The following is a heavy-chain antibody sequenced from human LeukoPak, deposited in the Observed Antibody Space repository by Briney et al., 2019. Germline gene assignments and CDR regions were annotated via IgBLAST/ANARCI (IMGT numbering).Heavy chain of an antibody. V-gene: IGHV3-21*04. D-gene: IGHD3-3*01. J-gene: IGHJ3*02. CDR3: AKSLLSGINDAFDI. CDR2: ISSSSSYI. CDR1: GFTFSSYS. Sequence: GGSLRLSCAASGFTFSSYSMNWVRQAPGKGLEWVSSISSSSSYIYYADSVKGRFTISRDHSKNTLYLQMNSLRAADTAVYYCAKSLLSGINDAFDIWGQGIMVTVSS.